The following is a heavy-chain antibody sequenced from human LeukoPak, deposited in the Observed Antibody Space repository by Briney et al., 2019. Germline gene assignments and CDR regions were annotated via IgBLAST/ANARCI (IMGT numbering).Heavy chain of an antibody. CDR2: ITWDGGST. J-gene: IGHJ5*02. Sequence: QTGGSLRLSCAASGFSFSSYAMSWVRQAPGKGLEWVSHITWDGGSTYYAGSVKGRFTISRDNSKNSLYLQMNSLGAEDTALYYCAKDIHIGHGSGWPESWGQGTLVTVSS. V-gene: IGHV3-43D*03. CDR1: GFSFSSYA. CDR3: AKDIHIGHGSGWPES. D-gene: IGHD6-19*01.